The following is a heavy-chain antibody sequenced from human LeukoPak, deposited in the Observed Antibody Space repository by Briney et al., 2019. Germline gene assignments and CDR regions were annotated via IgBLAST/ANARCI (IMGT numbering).Heavy chain of an antibody. Sequence: GGSLRLPCAASGFTFSTYAMSWVRQAPGKGLEWVSGIGGSGGSTYYADSVKGRFTISRDNSKNTLYLQMNSLRAEDTAVYYCANSIAAADYWGQGTLVTVSS. V-gene: IGHV3-23*01. CDR1: GFTFSTYA. CDR3: ANSIAAADY. CDR2: IGGSGGST. D-gene: IGHD6-13*01. J-gene: IGHJ4*02.